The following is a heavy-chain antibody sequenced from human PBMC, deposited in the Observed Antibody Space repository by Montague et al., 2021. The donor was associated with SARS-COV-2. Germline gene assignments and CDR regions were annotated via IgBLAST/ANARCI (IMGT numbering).Heavy chain of an antibody. CDR3: ARAPYTSSWYWILDY. CDR2: IYYSGST. V-gene: IGHV4-31*03. CDR1: GGSISSGGYY. Sequence: TLSLTCTVSGGSISSGGYYWSWIRQHPGKGLEWIGYIYYSGSTYYNPSLKSRVTISVDTSKNQFSLRLTSVTAADTAVYYCARAPYTSSWYWILDYWGQGTLVTVSS. D-gene: IGHD6-13*01. J-gene: IGHJ4*02.